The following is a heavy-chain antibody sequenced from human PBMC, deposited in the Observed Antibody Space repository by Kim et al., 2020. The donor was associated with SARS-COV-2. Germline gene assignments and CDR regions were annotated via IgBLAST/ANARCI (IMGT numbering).Heavy chain of an antibody. CDR2: ISSSSSYI. V-gene: IGHV3-21*04. CDR1: GFTFSSYS. J-gene: IGHJ4*02. CDR3: ARVGVAVAGTYYFDY. D-gene: IGHD6-19*01. Sequence: GGSLRLSCAASGFTFSSYSMNWVRQAPGKGLEWVSSISSSSSYIYYADSVKGRFTISRDNAKNSLYLQMNSLIAEDTAVYYCARVGVAVAGTYYFDYWGQGTLVTVSS.